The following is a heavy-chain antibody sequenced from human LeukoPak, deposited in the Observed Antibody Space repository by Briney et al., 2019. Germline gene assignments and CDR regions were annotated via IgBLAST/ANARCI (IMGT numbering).Heavy chain of an antibody. CDR2: ISGSGGNT. D-gene: IGHD4-17*01. CDR1: GFTFSSYG. V-gene: IGHV3-23*01. Sequence: GGSLRLSCAASGFTFSSYGMSWVRRAPGKGPEWVSGISGSGGNTYYADSVKGRFTISRDNSQNTLYLQMNTLRAEDTAVYYCAKRPSDYGDYVSYFDYWGQGTLVTVSS. CDR3: AKRPSDYGDYVSYFDY. J-gene: IGHJ4*02.